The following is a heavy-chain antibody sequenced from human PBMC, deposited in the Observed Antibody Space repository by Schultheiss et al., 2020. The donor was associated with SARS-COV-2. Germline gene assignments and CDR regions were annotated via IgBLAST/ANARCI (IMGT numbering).Heavy chain of an antibody. D-gene: IGHD2-2*01. Sequence: SETLSLTCTVSGGSISSSSYYWGWIRQPPGKGLEWIGEIDHAGNTDYNSSLKSRLTMSVDMYKKQVSLKLSSVTAADTAVYYCARRGYCSSTSCYPSYYYGMDVWGQGTTVTVSS. CDR1: GGSISSSSYY. CDR3: ARRGYCSSTSCYPSYYYGMDV. J-gene: IGHJ6*02. CDR2: IDHAGNT. V-gene: IGHV4-39*07.